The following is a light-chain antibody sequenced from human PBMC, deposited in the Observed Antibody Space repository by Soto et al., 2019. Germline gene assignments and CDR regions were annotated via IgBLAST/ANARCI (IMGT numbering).Light chain of an antibody. CDR2: DDS. CDR3: SAYTSSSSPYV. J-gene: IGLJ1*01. Sequence: QCALNKPASGSGSPVQSITISCTGTSSDVDGYNYVSWYQQHPGKAPKLMIYDDSNRPSGISNRFSGSKSGNTASLTISGLQAEDEADYYCSAYTSSSSPYVFGTGTKVTVL. CDR1: SSDVDGYNY. V-gene: IGLV2-14*03.